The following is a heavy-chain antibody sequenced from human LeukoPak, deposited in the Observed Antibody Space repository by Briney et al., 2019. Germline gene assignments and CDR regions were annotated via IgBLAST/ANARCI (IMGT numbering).Heavy chain of an antibody. D-gene: IGHD3-9*01. CDR2: IKQDGSEK. CDR3: ARGLQGYYDSLTGYYRGRYYFDY. V-gene: IGHV3-7*03. Sequence: GGSLRLSCAASGFTFSSYWMSWVRQAPGKGLEWVANIKQDGSEKYYVDSVKGRFAISRDNAKNSLYLQMSSLRAEDTAVYYCARGLQGYYDSLTGYYRGRYYFDYWGQGALVTVSS. CDR1: GFTFSSYW. J-gene: IGHJ4*02.